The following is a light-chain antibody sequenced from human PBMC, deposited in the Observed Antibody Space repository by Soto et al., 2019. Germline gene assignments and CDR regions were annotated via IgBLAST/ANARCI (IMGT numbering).Light chain of an antibody. J-gene: IGKJ4*01. V-gene: IGKV1-39*01. CDR2: TAS. CDR1: QSISRN. Sequence: IQMTQSPSSLSASLGDRLTITCRASQSISRNLNWYQQKPGKAPELLIYTASNLHSGVPSMFSGSCAGTDFALTISSLQPEDSAVYYCQQSHSSPLSFGGGTKVDNK. CDR3: QQSHSSPLS.